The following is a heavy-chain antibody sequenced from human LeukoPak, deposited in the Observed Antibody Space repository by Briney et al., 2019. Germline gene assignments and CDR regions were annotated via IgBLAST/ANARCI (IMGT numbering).Heavy chain of an antibody. D-gene: IGHD2-8*02. CDR3: AQTLEVSTITVHY. J-gene: IGHJ4*02. Sequence: SETLSLTCTFYGGSFSSYYWSWVRQPPGKGLEWIGEINHSGSTTYNLSLRSRVTISVDTSKKHFSLKLTSVTAVGTAVYFCAQTLEVSTITVHYWGQGTLVTVSS. CDR1: GGSFSSYY. CDR2: INHSGST. V-gene: IGHV4-34*01.